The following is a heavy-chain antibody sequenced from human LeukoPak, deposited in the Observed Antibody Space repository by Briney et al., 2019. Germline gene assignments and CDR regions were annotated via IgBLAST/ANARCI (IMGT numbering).Heavy chain of an antibody. CDR1: GFTFSSYE. CDR3: ARGSGITMVRGVADY. V-gene: IGHV3-48*03. Sequence: PGGSLRLSCAASGFTFSSYEMNWVRQAPGKGLEWVSYISSSGSTIYYADSVEGRFTISRDNAKNSLYLQMNSLRAEDTAVYYCARGSGITMVRGVADYWGRGTLVTVSS. CDR2: ISSSGSTI. J-gene: IGHJ4*02. D-gene: IGHD3-10*01.